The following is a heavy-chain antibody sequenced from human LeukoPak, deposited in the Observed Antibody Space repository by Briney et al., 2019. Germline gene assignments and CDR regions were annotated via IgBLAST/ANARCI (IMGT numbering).Heavy chain of an antibody. V-gene: IGHV3-49*03. D-gene: IGHD3-10*01. CDR1: GFTFGDYA. J-gene: IGHJ4*02. CDR3: SLDYCGSGSHRPEGLDY. Sequence: GGSLRLSCTASGFTFGDYAMSWFRQAPGKGLEWVGFIRSKAYGGTTEYAASVKGRFTISRDDSKSIAYLQMNSLKTEDTAVYYCSLDYCGSGSHRPEGLDYWGQGTLVTVSS. CDR2: IRSKAYGGTT.